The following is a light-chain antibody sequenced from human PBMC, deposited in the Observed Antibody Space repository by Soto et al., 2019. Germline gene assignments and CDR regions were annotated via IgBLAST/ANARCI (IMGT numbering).Light chain of an antibody. CDR1: QSVGSN. Sequence: EIVMTQSPATLSVSPGDRATLSCRASQSVGSNLAWYQQKPGQAPRLLIYGASTRATGIPARFSGSGSGTEFTLTISSLQSEDFAVYYCQQYDGWPRTFGQGTKVEIK. V-gene: IGKV3-15*01. CDR2: GAS. J-gene: IGKJ1*01. CDR3: QQYDGWPRT.